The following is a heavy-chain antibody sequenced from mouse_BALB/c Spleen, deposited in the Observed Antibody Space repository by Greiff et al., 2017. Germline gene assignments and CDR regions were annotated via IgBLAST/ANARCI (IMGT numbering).Heavy chain of an antibody. V-gene: IGHV1-7*01. CDR3: AKDGYFDV. CDR1: GYTFTSYW. CDR2: INPSTGYT. J-gene: IGHJ1*01. Sequence: VQLQQSGAELAKPGASVKMSCKASGYTFTSYWMHWVKQRPGQGLEWIGYINPSTGYTEYNQKFKDKATLTADKSSSTAYMQLSSLTSEDSAVYYCAKDGYFDVWGAGTTVTVSS.